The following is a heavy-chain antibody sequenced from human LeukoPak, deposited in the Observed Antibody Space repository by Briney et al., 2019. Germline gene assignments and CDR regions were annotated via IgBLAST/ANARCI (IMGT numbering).Heavy chain of an antibody. CDR2: ISTYNGNT. CDR3: ARERVYCSSTSCYKGGFFDY. J-gene: IGHJ4*02. CDR1: GYTFTSYG. V-gene: IGHV1-18*01. Sequence: GASVKVSCKASGYTFTSYGVSWVRQAPGQGLEWMGWISTYNGNTNYAQKFQGRVTMTTDTSTSTAYMELRSLRSDDTAVYYCARERVYCSSTSCYKGGFFDYWGQGTLVTVSS. D-gene: IGHD2-2*02.